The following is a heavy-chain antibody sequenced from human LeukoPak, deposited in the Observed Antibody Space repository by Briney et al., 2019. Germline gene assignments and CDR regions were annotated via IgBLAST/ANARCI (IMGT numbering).Heavy chain of an antibody. CDR3: WAFDI. Sequence: SEILSLTCTVSIGSISSQPDYWVWIRQTPGQGLEWIASIHYRGHTFYNPSLKSRITISVDTSKNQMSLWLNSDCAKQRAYRGEWAFDIWGQGTRVIVS. CDR1: IGSISSQPDY. D-gene: IGHD3-10*01. J-gene: IGHJ3*02. V-gene: IGHV4-39*07. CDR2: IHYRGHT.